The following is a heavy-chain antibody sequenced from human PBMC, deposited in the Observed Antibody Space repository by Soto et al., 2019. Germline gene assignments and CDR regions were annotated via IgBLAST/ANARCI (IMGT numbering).Heavy chain of an antibody. CDR2: ISPEGSEK. V-gene: IGHV3-7*03. J-gene: IGHJ4*02. Sequence: EVQLVESGGGLVQPGGSLRLSCAGSGFIFSDYWMTWVRQAPGKGLEWVATISPEGSEKYYVDSLKGRFTISRDNAKNSLYLQMISLRADDTALYYCARARIDYWGRGTLITVSS. CDR3: ARARIDY. CDR1: GFIFSDYW.